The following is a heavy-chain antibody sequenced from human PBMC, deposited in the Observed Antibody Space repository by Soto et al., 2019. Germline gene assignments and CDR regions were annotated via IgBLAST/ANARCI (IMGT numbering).Heavy chain of an antibody. D-gene: IGHD6-6*01. CDR1: GGSISSYY. J-gene: IGHJ5*02. CDR2: ISYSGST. CDR3: AGEYSSSSAWFDP. V-gene: IGHV4-59*08. Sequence: SETLSLTCTVSGGSISSYYWSWIRQPPGKGLEWIGYISYSGSTNYNPSLKSRVTMSVDTSKNQLSLKLSSVTAADTAVYYCAGEYSSSSAWFDPWGQGTLVTVPS.